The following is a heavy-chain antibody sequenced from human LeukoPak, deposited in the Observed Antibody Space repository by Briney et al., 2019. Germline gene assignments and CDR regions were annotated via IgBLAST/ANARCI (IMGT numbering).Heavy chain of an antibody. D-gene: IGHD3-16*01. CDR3: ARHIVDYVWGNRFPGAFDI. CDR2: INHSGST. J-gene: IGHJ3*02. V-gene: IGHV4-34*01. CDR1: GFTFSSYS. Sequence: GSLRLSCAASGFTFSSYSMNWIRQPPGKGLEWIGEINHSGSTNYNPSLKSRVTISVDTSKNQFSLKLSSVTAADTAVYYCARHIVDYVWGNRFPGAFDIWGQGTMVTVSS.